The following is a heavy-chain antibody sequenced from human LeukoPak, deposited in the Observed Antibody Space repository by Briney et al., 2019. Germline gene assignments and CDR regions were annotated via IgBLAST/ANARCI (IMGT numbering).Heavy chain of an antibody. CDR2: ISYDGSNK. Sequence: GRSLRLSCAASGFTFSSYGMHWVRQAPGKGLEWVAVISYDGSNKYYADSVKGRFTISRDNARHTLSLQMNSLRAEDTGVYYCAKEVHSSVSRSHAEDAFDIWGQGTMVTVSS. CDR1: GFTFSSYG. D-gene: IGHD3-10*01. CDR3: AKEVHSSVSRSHAEDAFDI. J-gene: IGHJ3*02. V-gene: IGHV3-30*18.